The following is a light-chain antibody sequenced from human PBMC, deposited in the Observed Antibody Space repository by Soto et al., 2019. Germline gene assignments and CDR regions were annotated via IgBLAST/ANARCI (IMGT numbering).Light chain of an antibody. CDR2: GAS. Sequence: DIQTTQSPSSLSASVGDRVTITCRTSDNIAKYLNWYQQKPGKAPKLLIYGASSLQSGVPSRFSGSGSGTDFTLTISSLQPEDYATYYCQQSYSTPPLTFGGGTKVEIK. CDR1: DNIAKY. V-gene: IGKV1-39*01. CDR3: QQSYSTPPLT. J-gene: IGKJ4*01.